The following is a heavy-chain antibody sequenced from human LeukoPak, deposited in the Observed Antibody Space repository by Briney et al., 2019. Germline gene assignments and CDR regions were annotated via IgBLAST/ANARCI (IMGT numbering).Heavy chain of an antibody. CDR2: INHSGST. Sequence: PSETLSLTCAVYGGSFSGYYWSWIRQPPGKGLEWIGEINHSGSTNYNPSLKSRVTISVDTSKNQFSLKLSSVTAADTAVYYCARGGRVHYGPSFDYWGQGTLVTVSS. J-gene: IGHJ4*02. D-gene: IGHD4-17*01. CDR3: ARGGRVHYGPSFDY. V-gene: IGHV4-34*01. CDR1: GGSFSGYY.